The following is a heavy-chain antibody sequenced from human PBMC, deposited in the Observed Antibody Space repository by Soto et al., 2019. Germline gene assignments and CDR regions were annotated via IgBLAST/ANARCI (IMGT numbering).Heavy chain of an antibody. J-gene: IGHJ2*01. V-gene: IGHV3-7*01. CDR2: IKQDGSEK. D-gene: IGHD3-22*01. CDR3: ARDHGAFYDSSGYYRTDVGYFDL. Sequence: EVQLVESGGGLVQPGGSLRLSCAASGFTFSSYWMSWVRQAPGKGLEWVANIKQDGSEKYYVDSVKGRFTISRDNAKNSLYLQMNSLRAEDTAVYYCARDHGAFYDSSGYYRTDVGYFDLWGRGTLVTVSS. CDR1: GFTFSSYW.